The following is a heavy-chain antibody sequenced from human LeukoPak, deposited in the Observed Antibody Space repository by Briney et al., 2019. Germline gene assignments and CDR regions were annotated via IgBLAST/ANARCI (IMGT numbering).Heavy chain of an antibody. Sequence: ASVKVSCKASGYTFTSYAMHWVRQAPGQRLEWMGWINAGNGNTKYSQKFQGRVTMTRDTSTSTVYMELSSLRSEDTAVYYCARDREQQLANDAFDIWGQGTMVTVSS. CDR3: ARDREQQLANDAFDI. J-gene: IGHJ3*02. CDR2: INAGNGNT. CDR1: GYTFTSYA. V-gene: IGHV1-3*01. D-gene: IGHD6-13*01.